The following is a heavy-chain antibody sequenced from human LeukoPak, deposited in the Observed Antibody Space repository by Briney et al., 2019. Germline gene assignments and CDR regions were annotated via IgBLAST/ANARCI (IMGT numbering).Heavy chain of an antibody. CDR2: IYTSGST. J-gene: IGHJ4*02. V-gene: IGHV4-4*09. CDR3: ARLAGEEAY. Sequence: SETLSLACTVSGDSISTNYWSWVRQPPGKGLEWIGYIYTSGSTNYNPSLKSRVTISGDTSKNQFSLKLSSVTAADTAVYYCARLAGEEAYWGQGTLVTVSS. CDR1: GDSISTNY. D-gene: IGHD7-27*01.